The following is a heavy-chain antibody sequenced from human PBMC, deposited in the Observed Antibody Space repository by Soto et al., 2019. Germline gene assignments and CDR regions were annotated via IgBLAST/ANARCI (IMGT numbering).Heavy chain of an antibody. CDR1: GGNRYT. J-gene: IGHJ6*02. CDR2: IIPMFGIA. Sequence: QVQLVQSGAEVKKPGSSVKVSCKGSGGNRYTITWVRQAPGQGLEWMGRIIPMFGIASYAQNFQGRVTMTADKSTSTGYMELSSLRSEDTAVYYCARDSGRSDVVPAAISAMDVWGQGTTVTVSS. CDR3: ARDSGRSDVVPAAISAMDV. D-gene: IGHD2-2*01. V-gene: IGHV1-69*08.